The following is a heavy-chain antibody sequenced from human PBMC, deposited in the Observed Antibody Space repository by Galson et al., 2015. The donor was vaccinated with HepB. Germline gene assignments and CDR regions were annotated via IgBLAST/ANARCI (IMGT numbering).Heavy chain of an antibody. Sequence: SVKVSCKASGYSFSDYSITWVRQAPGQGLEWMGWINPNSRYTHYAQKVQGRVIMTTDTSTYTAYMELRSLRSDDTAVYYCARGALVLGVAATQNNWFDPWGPGTLVTVSS. CDR1: GYSFSDYS. V-gene: IGHV1-18*01. D-gene: IGHD2-15*01. CDR2: INPNSRYT. CDR3: ARGALVLGVAATQNNWFDP. J-gene: IGHJ5*02.